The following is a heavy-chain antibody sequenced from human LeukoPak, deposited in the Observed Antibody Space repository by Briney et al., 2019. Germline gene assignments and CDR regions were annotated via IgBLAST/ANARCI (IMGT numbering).Heavy chain of an antibody. CDR3: TTAELIVVVVAATRYWFDP. Sequence: PGGSLRLSCAASGFTFSNAWMSWVRQAPGKGLEWVGRIKSKTDGGTTDYAAPVKGRFTISRDDSKNTLYLQMNSLKTEDTAVYYCTTAELIVVVVAATRYWFDPWGQGTLVTVSS. CDR1: GFTFSNAW. J-gene: IGHJ5*02. V-gene: IGHV3-15*01. D-gene: IGHD2-15*01. CDR2: IKSKTDGGTT.